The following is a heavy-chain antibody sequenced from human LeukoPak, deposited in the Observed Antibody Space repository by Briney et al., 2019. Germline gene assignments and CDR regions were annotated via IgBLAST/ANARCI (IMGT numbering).Heavy chain of an antibody. CDR3: ARRASSSFYYYGMDV. J-gene: IGHJ6*02. CDR2: IRGDGDFT. D-gene: IGHD6-13*01. Sequence: PGGSLRLSCAASGFTFSNYAMTWVRQAPGKGLEWVSAIRGDGDFTYYADSVRGRFIISRDNAKNSLYLQMNSLRAEDTAVYYCARRASSSFYYYGMDVWGQGTTVTVSS. CDR1: GFTFSNYA. V-gene: IGHV3-23*01.